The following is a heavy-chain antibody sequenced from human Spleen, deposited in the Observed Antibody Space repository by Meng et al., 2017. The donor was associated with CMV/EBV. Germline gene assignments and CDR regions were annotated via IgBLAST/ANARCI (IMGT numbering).Heavy chain of an antibody. D-gene: IGHD3-3*01. J-gene: IGHJ4*02. Sequence: ASVKVSCKASGYTFATYGFSWVRQAPGQGLEWMGWISTDNGNTNYAEKFQGRVTMTADTSTTTAYMELSRLRSDDTAVYYCARDPNFWSGYAASWGQGTLVTVSS. CDR2: ISTDNGNT. V-gene: IGHV1-18*01. CDR1: GYTFATYG. CDR3: ARDPNFWSGYAAS.